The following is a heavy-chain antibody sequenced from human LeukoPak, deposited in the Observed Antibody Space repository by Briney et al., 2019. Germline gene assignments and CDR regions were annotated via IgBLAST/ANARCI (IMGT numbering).Heavy chain of an antibody. Sequence: ASVKVSCKASGYTFTCYYMHWVRQAPGQGLEWMGWINPNSGGTNYAQKFQGWVTMTRDTSISTAYMELSRLRSDDTAVYYCARDKVVRGVRYWFDPWGQGTLVTVSS. D-gene: IGHD3-10*01. CDR1: GYTFTCYY. J-gene: IGHJ5*02. CDR2: INPNSGGT. V-gene: IGHV1-2*04. CDR3: ARDKVVRGVRYWFDP.